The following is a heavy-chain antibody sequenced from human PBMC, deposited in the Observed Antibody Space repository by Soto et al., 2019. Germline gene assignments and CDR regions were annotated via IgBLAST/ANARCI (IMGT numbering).Heavy chain of an antibody. J-gene: IGHJ4*02. CDR2: IRSKTSGGAA. CDR1: GFTFSNAW. D-gene: IGHD3-10*01. Sequence: GGSLRLSCAASGFTFSNAWMIWVRQAPGKGLEWLGRIRSKTSGGAADYSAPVEGRFTISRDDSKNTLYLQMNSLKTEEAAIYYCATDRFASPVDSWVQGTLVTVS. CDR3: ATDRFASPVDS. V-gene: IGHV3-15*01.